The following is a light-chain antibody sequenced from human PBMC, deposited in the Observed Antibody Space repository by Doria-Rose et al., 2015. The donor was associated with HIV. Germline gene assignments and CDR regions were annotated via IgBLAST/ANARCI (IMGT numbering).Light chain of an antibody. Sequence: TQSPATLSLSPGERATLSCRASQSVSSYLAWYQQKPGQAPRLLIYDASNRATGIPARFSGSGSGTDFTLTISSLEPEDFAVYYCQQRTLFGPGTKV. CDR3: QQRTL. CDR2: DAS. CDR1: QSVSSY. J-gene: IGKJ3*01. V-gene: IGKV3-11*01.